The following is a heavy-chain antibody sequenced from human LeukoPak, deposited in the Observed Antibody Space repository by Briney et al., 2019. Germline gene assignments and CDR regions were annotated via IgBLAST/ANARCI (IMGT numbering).Heavy chain of an antibody. J-gene: IGHJ5*02. Sequence: ASVKVSCKASGYSFTDNYMHWVRQAPGQGLEWMGWINPNSGGTISAQTFQGRVTMTRDKSITTVYMEVSWLTSDDTAIYYCARADRLHGVPYLSCPWGRGTRVTVSS. CDR1: GYSFTDNY. CDR3: ARADRLHGVPYLSCP. V-gene: IGHV1-2*02. D-gene: IGHD2-8*01. CDR2: INPNSGGT.